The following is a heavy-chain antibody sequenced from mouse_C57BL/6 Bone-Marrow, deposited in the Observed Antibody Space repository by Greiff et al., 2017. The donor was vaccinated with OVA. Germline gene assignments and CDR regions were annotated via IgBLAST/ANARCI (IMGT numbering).Heavy chain of an antibody. V-gene: IGHV14-2*01. D-gene: IGHD2-5*01. CDR3: ARSPYSNYGYFDV. CDR2: IDPEDGET. Sequence: VQLQQSGAELVKPGASVKLSCTASGFNIKDYYMHWVKQRTEQGLEWIGRIDPEDGETKYAPKFQGKATITADTSSSTAYMQLSSLTSEDSAIYFCARSPYSNYGYFDVWGTGTTVTVSS. J-gene: IGHJ1*03. CDR1: GFNIKDYY.